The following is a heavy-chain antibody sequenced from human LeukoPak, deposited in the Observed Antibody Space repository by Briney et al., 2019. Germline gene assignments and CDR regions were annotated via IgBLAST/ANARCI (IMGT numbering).Heavy chain of an antibody. V-gene: IGHV3-7*01. CDR2: TREDGSEK. D-gene: IGHD6-13*01. CDR1: GFTFSTYW. J-gene: IGHJ6*03. Sequence: GGSLRLSCTASGFTFSTYWMSWVRQAPGKGLEWVANTREDGSEKYYVDSVKGRFTISRDNAKNSLYLQMNSLRAEDTAVYYYARGGVYGGYYYYMDVWGKGTTVTVSS. CDR3: ARGGVYGGYYYYMDV.